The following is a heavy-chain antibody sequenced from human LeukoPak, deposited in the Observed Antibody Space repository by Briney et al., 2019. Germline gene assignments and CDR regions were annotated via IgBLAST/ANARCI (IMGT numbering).Heavy chain of an antibody. J-gene: IGHJ4*02. CDR1: GFTFSSYE. CDR3: ASTMVRGVMDGD. V-gene: IGHV3-48*03. D-gene: IGHD3-10*01. CDR2: ISSSGSTI. Sequence: GGSLRLSCAASGFTFSSYEMNWVRQAPGKGLEWVSYISSSGSTIYYADSVKGRFTISRDNAKNSLYLQMNSLRAEDTAVYYCASTMVRGVMDGDWGQGTLVTVSS.